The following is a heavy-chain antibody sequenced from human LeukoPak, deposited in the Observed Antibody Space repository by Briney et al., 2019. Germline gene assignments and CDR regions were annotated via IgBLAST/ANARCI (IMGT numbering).Heavy chain of an antibody. CDR1: GYTFTSYD. J-gene: IGHJ4*02. Sequence: ASVKVSCKASGYTFTSYDVNWVRQAAGQGLEWMGWMKSNSDNTGYAQKFQGRVTMTRNTSISTVYMELSGLRSEDTAVYFCARGGDGYNELDYWGQGTLSPSPQ. CDR2: MKSNSDNT. CDR3: ARGGDGYNELDY. D-gene: IGHD5-24*01. V-gene: IGHV1-8*01.